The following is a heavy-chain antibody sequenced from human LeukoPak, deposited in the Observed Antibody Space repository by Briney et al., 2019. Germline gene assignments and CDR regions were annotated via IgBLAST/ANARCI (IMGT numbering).Heavy chain of an antibody. CDR1: GGSISSISSNNYH. CDR3: AKTPTNYDSSGGGGFDY. Sequence: SETLSLTCIVSGGSISSISSNNYHWGWIRQPPGKGLEWIGSIYYSGSTNYNPSLKSRVTISVDTSKNQFSLKLSSVTAADTAVYYCAKTPTNYDSSGGGGFDYLGQGTLVTVSS. J-gene: IGHJ4*02. D-gene: IGHD3-22*01. CDR2: IYYSGST. V-gene: IGHV4-39*07.